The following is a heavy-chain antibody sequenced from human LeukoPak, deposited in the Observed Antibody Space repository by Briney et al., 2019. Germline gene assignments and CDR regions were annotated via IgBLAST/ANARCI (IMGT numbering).Heavy chain of an antibody. CDR3: ASGYCYDAFDI. J-gene: IGHJ3*02. D-gene: IGHD2-21*01. Sequence: SETLSLTCAVYGGSFSGYYWSWIRQPPGKGLEWIGEINHSGSTNYNPSLKSRVTISVDTSKNQFSLKLSSVTAADTAVYYCASGYCYDAFDIWGQGTMVTVSS. V-gene: IGHV4-34*01. CDR2: INHSGST. CDR1: GGSFSGYY.